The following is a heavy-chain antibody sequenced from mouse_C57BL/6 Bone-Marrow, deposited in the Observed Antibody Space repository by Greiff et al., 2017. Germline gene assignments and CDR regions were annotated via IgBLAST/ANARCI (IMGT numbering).Heavy chain of an antibody. V-gene: IGHV1-15*01. CDR1: GYTFTDYE. CDR2: IDPETGGT. CDR3: TRRGYDFWFAY. J-gene: IGHJ3*01. Sequence: QVQLQQSGAELVRPGASVTLSCKASGYTFTDYEMHWVKQTPVHGLEWIGAIDPETGGTAYNQKFQGKAILTADKSSSTAYMELRSLTSEDSAVYYCTRRGYDFWFAYWGQGTLVTVSA. D-gene: IGHD2-2*01.